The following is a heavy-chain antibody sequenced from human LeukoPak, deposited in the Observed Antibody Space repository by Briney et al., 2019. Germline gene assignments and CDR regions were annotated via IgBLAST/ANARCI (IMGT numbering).Heavy chain of an antibody. J-gene: IGHJ4*02. Sequence: PSQTLSLTCAISGDSVSSNSAAWNWIRQSPSRGLEWLGRTYYRSKWYNDYAVSVKSRITINPDTSKNQFSLQLNSVTPEDTAVYYCARHSIAKGSGSYKYYFDYWGQGTLVTVSS. CDR2: TYYRSKWYN. CDR3: ARHSIAKGSGSYKYYFDY. V-gene: IGHV6-1*01. CDR1: GDSVSSNSAA. D-gene: IGHD1-26*01.